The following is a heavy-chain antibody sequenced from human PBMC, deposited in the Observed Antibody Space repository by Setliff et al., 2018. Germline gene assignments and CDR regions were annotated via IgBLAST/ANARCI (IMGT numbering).Heavy chain of an antibody. J-gene: IGHJ5*02. Sequence: GESLKISCAASGFSFNKHAMHWVYQAPGKGLEWVAEIWYDGSYKYYADSVKGRFTISRDNAKNSLYLQMNTLRAEDTAVYYCARDRGGATTRDLWGQGTLVTVSS. CDR2: IWYDGSYK. CDR3: ARDRGGATTRDL. V-gene: IGHV3-33*01. D-gene: IGHD1-26*01. CDR1: GFSFNKHA.